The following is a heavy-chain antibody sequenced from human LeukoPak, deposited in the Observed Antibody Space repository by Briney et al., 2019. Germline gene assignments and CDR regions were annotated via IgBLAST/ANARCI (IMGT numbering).Heavy chain of an antibody. V-gene: IGHV4-34*01. CDR2: INHSGST. J-gene: IGHJ5*02. Sequence: SETLSLTCAVYGGSFSGYYWSWIRQPPGKGLEWIGEINHSGSTNYNPSLKCRVTISVDTSKNQFSLKLSSVTAADTAVYYCARGRGLYNWNYYWFDPWGQGTLVTVSS. CDR1: GGSFSGYY. CDR3: ARGRGLYNWNYYWFDP. D-gene: IGHD1-7*01.